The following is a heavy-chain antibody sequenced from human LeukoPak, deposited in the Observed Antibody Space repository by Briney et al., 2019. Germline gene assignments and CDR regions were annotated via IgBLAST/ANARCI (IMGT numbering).Heavy chain of an antibody. CDR2: IWYDGSNK. V-gene: IGHV3-33*06. CDR1: GFTFSSYG. D-gene: IGHD3-3*01. Sequence: PGGSLRLSCAASGFTFSSYGMHWVRQAPGKGLEWVAVIWYDGSNKYYADSVKGRFTISRDNSKNTLYLQMYSLRAEDTAVYYCAKESNYDFWSGYWDYYYGMDVWGQGTTVTVSS. CDR3: AKESNYDFWSGYWDYYYGMDV. J-gene: IGHJ6*02.